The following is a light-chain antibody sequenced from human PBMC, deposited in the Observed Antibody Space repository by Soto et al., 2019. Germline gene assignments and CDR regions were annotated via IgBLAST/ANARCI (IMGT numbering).Light chain of an antibody. CDR3: TSYATGSAYV. Sequence: QSVLTQPPSVSGSPGQSVTISCTGTSSDVGGYNRVSWYQQPPGKATKLLNYDVSNRPSGGSTRFSGSKSGNTASLTISGLQAEDEADYYCTSYATGSAYVFGPGTKVTVL. CDR2: DVS. J-gene: IGLJ1*01. CDR1: SSDVGGYNR. V-gene: IGLV2-18*02.